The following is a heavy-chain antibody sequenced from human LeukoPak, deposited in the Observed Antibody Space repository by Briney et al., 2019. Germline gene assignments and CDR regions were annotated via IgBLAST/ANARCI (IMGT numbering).Heavy chain of an antibody. CDR2: INPSGGST. CDR3: AAPSSPMVRGVIIDLDY. J-gene: IGHJ4*02. Sequence: ASVKVSCKASGYTFTSYYMHWVRQAPGQGPEWMGIINPSGGSTSYAQKFQGRVTMTRDTSTSTVYMELSSLRSEDTAVYYCAAPSSPMVRGVIIDLDYWGQGTLVTVSS. V-gene: IGHV1-46*01. D-gene: IGHD3-10*01. CDR1: GYTFTSYY.